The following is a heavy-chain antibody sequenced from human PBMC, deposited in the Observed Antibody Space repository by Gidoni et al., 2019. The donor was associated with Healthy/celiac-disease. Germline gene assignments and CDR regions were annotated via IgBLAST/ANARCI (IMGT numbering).Heavy chain of an antibody. V-gene: IGHV3-30*18. CDR3: AKGLTMVRGSHRGFGFDY. CDR2: ISYDGSNK. D-gene: IGHD3-10*01. CDR1: GFPFSSYG. J-gene: IGHJ4*02. Sequence: QVQLVESGGGVVQPGRSLRLYCAASGFPFSSYGMHWVRQAPGKGLEWVAVISYDGSNKYYADSVKGRFTISRDNSKNTLYLQMNSLRAEDTAVYYCAKGLTMVRGSHRGFGFDYWGQGTLVTVSS.